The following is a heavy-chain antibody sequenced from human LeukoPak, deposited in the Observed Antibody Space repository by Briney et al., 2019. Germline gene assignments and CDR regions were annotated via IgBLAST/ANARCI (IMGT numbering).Heavy chain of an antibody. CDR3: ARVSYGLDY. Sequence: SQTLSLTCAVSGGSISSGGYSWSWIRQPPGKGLEWIGEIYHSGSTNYNPSLKSRVTISVDKSKNQFSLKLSSVTAADTAVYYCARVSYGLDYWGQGTLVTVSS. CDR2: IYHSGST. CDR1: GGSISSGGYS. D-gene: IGHD5-18*01. J-gene: IGHJ4*02. V-gene: IGHV4-30-2*01.